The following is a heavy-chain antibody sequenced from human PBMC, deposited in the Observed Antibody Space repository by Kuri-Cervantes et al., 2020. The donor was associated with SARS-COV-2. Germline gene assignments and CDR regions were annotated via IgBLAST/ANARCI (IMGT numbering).Heavy chain of an antibody. CDR2: MNPNSSNT. Sequence: ASVKVSCKASGYTFTSYDINWVRQATGQGLEWMGWMNPNSSNTGYAQKFQGRVTITRNTSISTAYMELSSLRSEDTAVYYCATSPNWRQGGGRDAFDIWVQGTMVTVSS. CDR3: ATSPNWRQGGGRDAFDI. V-gene: IGHV1-8*03. CDR1: GYTFTSYD. D-gene: IGHD1-20*01. J-gene: IGHJ3*02.